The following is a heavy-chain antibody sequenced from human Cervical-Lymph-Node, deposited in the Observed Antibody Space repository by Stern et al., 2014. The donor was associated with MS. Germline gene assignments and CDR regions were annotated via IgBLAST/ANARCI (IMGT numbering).Heavy chain of an antibody. V-gene: IGHV3-21*01. D-gene: IGHD6-19*01. Sequence: EVQLVQSGGGLVKPGGSLRLSCAASGFSFKNYGMNWVRQAPGKGLEWVSSISGTSDYKYHAASVKGRFTISRDNAKNSLYLQMNSLRAEDTAVYYCARVGTTGWYPYDSWGQGTLVTVSS. CDR2: ISGTSDYK. J-gene: IGHJ5*01. CDR3: ARVGTTGWYPYDS. CDR1: GFSFKNYG.